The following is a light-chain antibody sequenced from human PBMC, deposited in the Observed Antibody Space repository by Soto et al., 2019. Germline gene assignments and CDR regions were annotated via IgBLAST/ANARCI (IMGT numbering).Light chain of an antibody. CDR2: GAS. CDR3: QQYGSSPTWT. J-gene: IGKJ1*01. CDR1: QSVSSNY. V-gene: IGKV3-20*01. Sequence: EIVLTQSPGTLSLSPGERATLSCRASQSVSSNYLAWYQQEPGQAPRLLIYGASSRATGIPDRFSGSGSGTDFTLTISRLEPEDSAVYYCQQYGSSPTWTFGQGTKVDIK.